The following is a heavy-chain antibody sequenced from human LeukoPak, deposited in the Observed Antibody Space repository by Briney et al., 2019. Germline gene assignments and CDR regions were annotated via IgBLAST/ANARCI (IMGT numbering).Heavy chain of an antibody. D-gene: IGHD3-22*01. J-gene: IGHJ4*02. CDR3: ARLPSGYHFDY. CDR2: IYYTGST. Sequence: PSETLSLTCTVSGGSISSSNYYWGWIRQSPGKDLEWVGTIYYTGSTYYNPSLRSRVTISVDTSKNQFSLQLSSVTAADTVVYYCARLPSGYHFDYWGQGTLVTVSS. CDR1: GGSISSSNYY. V-gene: IGHV4-39*01.